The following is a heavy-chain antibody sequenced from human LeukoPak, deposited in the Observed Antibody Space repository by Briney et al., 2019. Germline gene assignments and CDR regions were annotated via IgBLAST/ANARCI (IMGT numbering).Heavy chain of an antibody. CDR2: IYPGDSDT. CDR3: ARVVAAAGRALDY. CDR1: GYSFTSYW. V-gene: IGHV5-51*01. J-gene: IGHJ4*02. D-gene: IGHD6-13*01. Sequence: GESLKISCKGSGYSFTSYWIGWVRQLPGKGLEWMWIIYPGDSDTRYSPSFQGQVTISADKSISTAYLQWSSLKASDTAMYYCARVVAAAGRALDYWGQGTLVTVSS.